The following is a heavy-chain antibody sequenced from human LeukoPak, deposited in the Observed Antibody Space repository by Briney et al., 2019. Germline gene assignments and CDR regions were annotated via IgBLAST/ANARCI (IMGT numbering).Heavy chain of an antibody. V-gene: IGHV4-59*04. D-gene: IGHD3-22*01. J-gene: IGHJ5*02. Sequence: GSLRLSCAASGFTFSSYGMSWVRQAPGKGLEWIGFIYYSGSTYYNPSLKSRVTISVDTSKNQFSLKLSSVTAADTAVYYCARSYTITMIVVVTRRGFDPWGQGTLVTVSS. CDR3: ARSYTITMIVVVTRRGFDP. CDR2: IYYSGST. CDR1: GFTFSSYG.